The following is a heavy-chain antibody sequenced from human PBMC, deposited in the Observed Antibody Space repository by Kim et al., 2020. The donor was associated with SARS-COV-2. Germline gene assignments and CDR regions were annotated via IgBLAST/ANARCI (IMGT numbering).Heavy chain of an antibody. Sequence: IGTVYYSGTSYYNPSLKSRVTISVDTSENQFSLKLTSVTAADTAVYYCARSYYDILTGHNWLAP. J-gene: IGHJ5*02. CDR2: VYYSGTS. V-gene: IGHV4-39*01. CDR3: ARSYYDILTGHNWLAP. D-gene: IGHD3-9*01.